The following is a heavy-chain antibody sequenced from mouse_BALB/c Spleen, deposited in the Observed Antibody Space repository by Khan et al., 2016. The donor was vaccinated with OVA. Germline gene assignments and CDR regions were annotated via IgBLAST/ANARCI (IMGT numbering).Heavy chain of an antibody. CDR1: GFSLTTYG. D-gene: IGHD2-4*01. CDR2: IWSGGTS. Sequence: QVQLKESGPGLVQPSQSLSITCTVSGFSLTTYGVHWVRQSPGKGLEWLGVIWSGGTSDYSAAFISRLSITKDNSKSQVFFKMNSLQANDTAIYYCARNYDYDEGLAYWGQGTLVNGSA. J-gene: IGHJ3*01. CDR3: ARNYDYDEGLAY. V-gene: IGHV2-2*02.